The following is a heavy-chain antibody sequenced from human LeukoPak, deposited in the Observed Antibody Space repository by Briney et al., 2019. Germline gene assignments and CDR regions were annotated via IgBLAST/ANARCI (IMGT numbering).Heavy chain of an antibody. Sequence: SVKVSCKASGGTFSSYAISWVRQAPGQGLEWMGGIIPIFGTANYAQKFQGRVTITTDESTSTAYMELSSLRSEDTAVYYCASRTTVTTSGHYYYYMDVWGKGTTVTVSS. CDR1: GGTFSSYA. CDR2: IIPIFGTA. J-gene: IGHJ6*03. CDR3: ASRTTVTTSGHYYYYMDV. D-gene: IGHD4-11*01. V-gene: IGHV1-69*05.